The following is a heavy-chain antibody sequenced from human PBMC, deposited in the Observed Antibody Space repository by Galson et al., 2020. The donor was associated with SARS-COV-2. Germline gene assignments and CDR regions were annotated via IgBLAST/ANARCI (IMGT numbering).Heavy chain of an antibody. J-gene: IGHJ4*02. V-gene: IGHV3-74*01. CDR3: ALSGYCTNGVCFIDY. CDR2: INSDGSST. Sequence: GESLKISCAASGFTFSIYWMHWVRQAPGKGLVWVSRINSDGSSTSYADSVKGRFTISRDNAKNTLYLQMNSLRAEDTAVYYCALSGYCTNGVCFIDYWGQGTLVTVSS. CDR1: GFTFSIYW. D-gene: IGHD2-8*01.